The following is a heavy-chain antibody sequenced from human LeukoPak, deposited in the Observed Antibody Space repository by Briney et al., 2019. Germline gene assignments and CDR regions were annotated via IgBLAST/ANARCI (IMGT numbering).Heavy chain of an antibody. CDR1: GFTFSSYA. V-gene: IGHV3-23*01. D-gene: IGHD3-3*01. J-gene: IGHJ4*02. CDR2: ITGSGGST. CDR3: AKDHRDFGVVIKSLGY. Sequence: GGSLRLSCAASGFTFSSYAMSWVRQAPGKGLEWVSSITGSGGSTYYADSVKGRFTISRDNSKNTLYLQMNSLRGEDTAVYYCAKDHRDFGVVIKSLGYWGQGTLVTVSS.